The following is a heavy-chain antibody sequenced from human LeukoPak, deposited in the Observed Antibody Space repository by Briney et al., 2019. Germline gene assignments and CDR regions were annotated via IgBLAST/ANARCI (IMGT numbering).Heavy chain of an antibody. Sequence: TSETLSLTCAVYGGSFSGYYWSWIRQPPGKGLEWIGEINHSGSTNYNPSLKSRVTISVDTSKNQFSLKLSSVIAADTAVYYCARALPLGYCSSTSCYWFDYWGQGTLVTVSS. CDR2: INHSGST. CDR1: GGSFSGYY. CDR3: ARALPLGYCSSTSCYWFDY. V-gene: IGHV4-34*01. J-gene: IGHJ4*02. D-gene: IGHD2-2*01.